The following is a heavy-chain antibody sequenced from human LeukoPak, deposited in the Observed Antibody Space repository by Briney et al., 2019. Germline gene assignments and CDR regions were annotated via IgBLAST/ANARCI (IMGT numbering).Heavy chain of an antibody. J-gene: IGHJ5*02. CDR1: GFTFNTYA. V-gene: IGHV3-23*01. CDR2: LSDST. D-gene: IGHD3-10*01. CDR3: ARSRGPGSHWFDP. Sequence: GGSLRLSCAASGFTFNTYALSWARQAPGKGLEWVSTLSDSTYYTDSVQGRFTISRDSSKNTLYLQMDSLTTDDTAIYFCARSRGPGSHWFDPWGQGTLVTVSS.